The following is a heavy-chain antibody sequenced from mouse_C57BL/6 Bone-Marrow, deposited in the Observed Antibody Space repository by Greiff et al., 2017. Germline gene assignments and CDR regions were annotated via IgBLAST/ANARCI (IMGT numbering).Heavy chain of an antibody. CDR1: GYTFTDYY. CDR3: ARRITTVVAPYYAMDY. V-gene: IGHV1-19*01. CDR2: INPYNGGT. D-gene: IGHD1-1*01. J-gene: IGHJ4*01. Sequence: EVQLQQSGPVLVKPGASVKMSCKASGYTFTDYYMNWVKQSHGQSLEWIGVINPYNGGTSYNQKFQGKATLTVDKSSSTAYMELNSLTSEDSAVYYCARRITTVVAPYYAMDYWGQGTSVTVSS.